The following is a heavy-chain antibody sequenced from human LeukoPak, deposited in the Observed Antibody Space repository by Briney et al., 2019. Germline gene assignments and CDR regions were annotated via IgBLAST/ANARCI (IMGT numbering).Heavy chain of an antibody. Sequence: ASVKVSCKTSGYTFTGYYMDWVRQAPGQGLEWMGWINPNSGGTKYAQNFQGRVTMTRDTSISTAYMELSSLRSDDTAVYYCAKEGNGYDSWGQGTLVTVSS. CDR2: INPNSGGT. CDR1: GYTFTGYY. V-gene: IGHV1-2*02. CDR3: AKEGNGYDS. D-gene: IGHD5-12*01. J-gene: IGHJ5*02.